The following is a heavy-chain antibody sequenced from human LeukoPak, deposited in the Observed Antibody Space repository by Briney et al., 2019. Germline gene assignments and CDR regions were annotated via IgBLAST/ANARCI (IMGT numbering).Heavy chain of an antibody. Sequence: PGRSLRLSSAAYAFIFCAYWMTWVRQAPGKGLEWVANINQDGSEKYYVHSVKGRFTISRDNATKSLSLQMNSLTAEDTALYYCVRSLGWSGTRDYWGQGTLVTVSS. V-gene: IGHV3-7*01. CDR2: INQDGSEK. CDR1: AFIFCAYW. D-gene: IGHD3-10*01. CDR3: VRSLGWSGTRDY. J-gene: IGHJ4*02.